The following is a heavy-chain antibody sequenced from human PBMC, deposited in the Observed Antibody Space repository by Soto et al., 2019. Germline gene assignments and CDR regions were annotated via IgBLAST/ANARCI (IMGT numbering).Heavy chain of an antibody. Sequence: GGSLRLSCAASGFTFSSYAMSWVRQAPGKGLEWVSAISGSGGSTYYADSVKGRFTISRDNSKNTLYLQMNSLRAEDTAVYYCAKTPRGYSPLGYGMDVWGQGTTVTVSS. D-gene: IGHD4-4*01. CDR1: GFTFSSYA. V-gene: IGHV3-23*01. J-gene: IGHJ6*02. CDR3: AKTPRGYSPLGYGMDV. CDR2: ISGSGGST.